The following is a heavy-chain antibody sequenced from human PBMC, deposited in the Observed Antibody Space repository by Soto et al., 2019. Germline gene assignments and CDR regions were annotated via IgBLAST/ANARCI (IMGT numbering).Heavy chain of an antibody. Sequence: GGSLRLSCAASGFTFSSYGMHWVRQAPGKGLEWVAVIWYDGSNKYYADSVKGRFTISRDNSKNTLYLQMNSLRAEDTAVYYCARVMNWSEGTTPWAYYYYYMDVWGKGTTVTVSS. J-gene: IGHJ6*03. CDR3: ARVMNWSEGTTPWAYYYYYMDV. CDR2: IWYDGSNK. D-gene: IGHD1-1*01. V-gene: IGHV3-33*01. CDR1: GFTFSSYG.